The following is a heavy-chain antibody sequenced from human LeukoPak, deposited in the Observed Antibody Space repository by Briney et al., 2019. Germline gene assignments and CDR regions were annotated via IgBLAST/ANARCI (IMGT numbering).Heavy chain of an antibody. V-gene: IGHV3-23*01. CDR2: ITGSGGST. J-gene: IGHJ4*02. CDR1: RFTFSNYA. Sequence: GGSLRLSCAASRFTFSNYAMTWVRQAPGKGLEWVSAITGSGGSTYYEDSVKGRFTISRDNSKSTLYLHLNIPRPEDTAVYYCTRSVVTTADFGYWGQGTLVTVSS. D-gene: IGHD2-21*02. CDR3: TRSVVTTADFGY.